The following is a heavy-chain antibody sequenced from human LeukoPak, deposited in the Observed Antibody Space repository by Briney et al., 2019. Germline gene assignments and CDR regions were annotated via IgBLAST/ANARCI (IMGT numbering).Heavy chain of an antibody. CDR1: GGSISSSSDY. D-gene: IGHD4-17*01. V-gene: IGHV4-39*07. Sequence: SGTLSLTCTVSGGSISSSSDYWGWIRQPPGKGLEWIGSIYYSGSTYYNPSLKSRVTISVDTSKNQFSLKLSSVTAADTAVYYCARVTVAFDIWGQGSMVTVSS. CDR3: ARVTVAFDI. J-gene: IGHJ3*02. CDR2: IYYSGST.